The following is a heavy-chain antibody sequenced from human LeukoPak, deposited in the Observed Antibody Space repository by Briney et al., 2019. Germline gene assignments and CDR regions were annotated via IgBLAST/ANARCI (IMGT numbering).Heavy chain of an antibody. CDR2: IYYSGST. CDR3: ARVSYYDILTGYYTRDAFDI. V-gene: IGHV4-30-4*01. D-gene: IGHD3-9*01. Sequence: SQTLSLTCTVSGGSISSGDYYWSWIRQPPGKGLEWIGYIYYSGSTYYNPSLKSRVTISVDTSKNQFSLKLSSVTAADTAVHYCARVSYYDILTGYYTRDAFDIWGQGTMVTVSS. J-gene: IGHJ3*02. CDR1: GGSISSGDYY.